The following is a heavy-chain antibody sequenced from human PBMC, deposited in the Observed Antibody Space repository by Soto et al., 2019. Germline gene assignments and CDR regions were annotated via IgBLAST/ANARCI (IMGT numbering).Heavy chain of an antibody. CDR3: AKRQMPTISPPEY. V-gene: IGHV3-23*01. Sequence: EVQLLESGGGLVQPGGSLRLSCAASGFTFSSYSMTWVRQAPGKGLEWVSSIGVSAGSTYYADSVKGRFTISRDNSKNTLYLHMNSLRAEDTGVYYCAKRQMPTISPPEYWGQGTLVTVSS. CDR1: GFTFSSYS. D-gene: IGHD1-1*01. CDR2: IGVSAGST. J-gene: IGHJ4*02.